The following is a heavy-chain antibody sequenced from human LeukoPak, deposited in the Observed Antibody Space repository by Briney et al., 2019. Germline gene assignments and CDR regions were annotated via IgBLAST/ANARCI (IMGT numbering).Heavy chain of an antibody. CDR1: GFTFDDYA. J-gene: IGHJ4*02. CDR2: ISWNSGSI. D-gene: IGHD6-13*01. V-gene: IGHV3-9*01. Sequence: GRSLRPSCAASGFTFDDYAMHWVRQAPGKGLEWVSGISWNSGSIGYADSVKGRFTISRDNAKNSLYLQMNSLRAEDTAVYYCAREQQLFRYFDYWGQGTLVTVSS. CDR3: AREQQLFRYFDY.